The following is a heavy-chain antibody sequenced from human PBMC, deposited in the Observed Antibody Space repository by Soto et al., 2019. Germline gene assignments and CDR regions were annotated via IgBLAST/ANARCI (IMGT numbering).Heavy chain of an antibody. D-gene: IGHD2-2*01. Sequence: ESGGGLVQPGGSLRLSCVASGFTFSRYVMSWVRQAPGKGLEWVSTINSNGDSTYYADSVKGRFTISRDNSKISLYLQMKSLRAEDTAVYYCARVPDLDYCSRTSCLYYFDYWGQGALVTVSS. CDR3: ARVPDLDYCSRTSCLYYFDY. V-gene: IGHV3-23*01. CDR1: GFTFSRYV. J-gene: IGHJ4*02. CDR2: INSNGDST.